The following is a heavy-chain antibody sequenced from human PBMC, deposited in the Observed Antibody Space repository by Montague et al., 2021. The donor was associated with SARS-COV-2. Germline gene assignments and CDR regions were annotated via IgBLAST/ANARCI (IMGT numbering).Heavy chain of an antibody. D-gene: IGHD1-26*01. CDR2: ISNDGSNK. CDR1: GFYFSYA. CDR3: ARESGSFHDGGYFDY. J-gene: IGHJ4*02. V-gene: IGHV3-30*04. Sequence: SLRRSCAASGFYFSYAMHWVRQAPGKGLEWVVLISNDGSNKHYADSVKGRFTISRDNSKSTLYLQMNSLRTEDTAVYYCARESGSFHDGGYFDYWGQGSLVTVSS.